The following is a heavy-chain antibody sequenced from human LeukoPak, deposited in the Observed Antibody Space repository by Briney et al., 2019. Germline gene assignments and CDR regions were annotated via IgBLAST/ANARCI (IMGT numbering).Heavy chain of an antibody. CDR3: ARGVGYYYDSSGYYYFDY. J-gene: IGHJ4*02. V-gene: IGHV1-18*01. CDR1: GYTFTSYG. D-gene: IGHD3-22*01. Sequence: ASVKVSCKASGYTFTSYGISWVRQAPGQGLEWMGWISAYNGNTNYAQKLQGRVTMTTDTSTSTAYMELRSLRSDDTAVYYCARGVGYYYDSSGYYYFDYWGQGTLVTVSS. CDR2: ISAYNGNT.